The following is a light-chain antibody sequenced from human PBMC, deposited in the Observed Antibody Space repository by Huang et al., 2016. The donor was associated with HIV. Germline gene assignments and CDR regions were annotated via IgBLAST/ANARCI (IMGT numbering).Light chain of an antibody. V-gene: IGKV1-33*01. CDR2: DAA. CDR1: RHIYSY. CDR3: QQYDSLPRT. J-gene: IGKJ3*01. Sequence: DIQMTQSPSSLSASIGDRVTITCRASRHIYSYLNWYQHRPGKAPKLLIYDAANLEVGVPSSSSGSGSGRNFTLIISSLQPEDFATYYCQQYDSLPRTFGPGTKV.